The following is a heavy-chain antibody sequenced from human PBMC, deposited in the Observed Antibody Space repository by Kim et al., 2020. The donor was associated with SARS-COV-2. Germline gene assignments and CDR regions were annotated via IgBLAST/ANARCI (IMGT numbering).Heavy chain of an antibody. CDR2: INTNTGNP. V-gene: IGHV7-4-1*02. J-gene: IGHJ4*02. CDR3: ASPAFTSGKEPSGY. D-gene: IGHD3-10*01. Sequence: ASVKVSCKASGYTFSGNAINWVRQAPGQGFEWMGWINTNTGNPTYAQGFTGRFVFSLDTSVSTTYLQISGLKAEDTAVYYCASPAFTSGKEPSGYWGPGTPVTVSS. CDR1: GYTFSGNA.